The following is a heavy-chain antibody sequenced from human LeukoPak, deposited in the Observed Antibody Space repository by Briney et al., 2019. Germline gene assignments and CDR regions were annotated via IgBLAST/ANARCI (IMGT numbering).Heavy chain of an antibody. Sequence: GGSLRLSCAASGFTFSSYSMNWVRQAPGKGLEWVSSNSSSSYIYYADSVKGRFTISRDNAKNSLYLQMNSLRAEDTAVYYCASRVVVAANYGMDVWGQGTTVTVSS. V-gene: IGHV3-21*01. CDR2: NSSSSYI. CDR3: ASRVVVAANYGMDV. CDR1: GFTFSSYS. J-gene: IGHJ6*02. D-gene: IGHD2-15*01.